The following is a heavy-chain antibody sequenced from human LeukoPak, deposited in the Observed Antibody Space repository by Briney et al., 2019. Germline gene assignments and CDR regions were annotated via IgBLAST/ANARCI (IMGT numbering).Heavy chain of an antibody. CDR1: GFTFSGYW. CDR2: IKQDGSEK. CDR3: ARDRNWNYPDY. V-gene: IGHV3-7*01. Sequence: GGSLRLSCAASGFTFSGYWMSWVRQAPGKGLEWAANIKQDGSEKYYVDSVKGRFTISRDNAKNSLYLQMNSLRAEDTAVYYCARDRNWNYPDYWGQGTLVTVSS. D-gene: IGHD1-1*01. J-gene: IGHJ4*02.